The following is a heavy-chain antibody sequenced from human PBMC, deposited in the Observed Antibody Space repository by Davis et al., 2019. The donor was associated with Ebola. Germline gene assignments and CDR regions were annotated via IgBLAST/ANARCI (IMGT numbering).Heavy chain of an antibody. J-gene: IGHJ4*02. D-gene: IGHD6-19*01. CDR3: ARGDNSGWYDFDY. CDR1: GYTFNSYD. V-gene: IGHV1-8*01. CDR2: MNPNSGNT. Sequence: AASVKVSCKASGYTFNSYDINWVRQATGQGLEWMGWMNPNSGNTGYAQKFQGRVTMTRNTSMGTAYMELSSLRSEDTAVYYCARGDNSGWYDFDYWGQGTLVTVSS.